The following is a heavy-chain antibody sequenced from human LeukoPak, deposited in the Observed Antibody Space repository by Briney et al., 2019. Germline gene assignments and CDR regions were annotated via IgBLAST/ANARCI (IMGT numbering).Heavy chain of an antibody. CDR3: AKDLGRSYGDAFDI. CDR2: ISYDGSNK. Sequence: GRSLRLSCAASGFTFSSYAMHWVRQAPGKGLEWVAVISYDGSNKYYADSVKGRFTISRDNSKNTLYLQMNSLRAEDTAVYYCAKDLGRSYGDAFDIWGQGTMVTVSS. V-gene: IGHV3-30*04. D-gene: IGHD5-18*01. CDR1: GFTFSSYA. J-gene: IGHJ3*02.